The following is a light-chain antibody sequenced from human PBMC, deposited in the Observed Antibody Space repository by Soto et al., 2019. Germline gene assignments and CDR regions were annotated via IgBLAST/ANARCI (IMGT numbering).Light chain of an antibody. CDR2: NVS. J-gene: IGKJ1*01. CDR3: MHSIDWPWT. V-gene: IGKV2-30*02. Sequence: DVVMTQSPLSLPVTLGQPASISCRSSQSLVHSDGNTYLNWFQQRPGQSPRRLIENVSNRDSGVPDRFTGSGSGTDFTLEISRVEAEDVGMYYCMHSIDWPWTFGQGTKVDIK. CDR1: QSLVHSDGNTY.